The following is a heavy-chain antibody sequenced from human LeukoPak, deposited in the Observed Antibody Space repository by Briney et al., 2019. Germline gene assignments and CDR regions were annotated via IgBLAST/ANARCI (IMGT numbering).Heavy chain of an antibody. CDR2: IIPIFGTA. CDR3: ATPLGATVVTPDDLYYYYGMDV. Sequence: VASVKVSCKASGGTFSSYAISWVRQAPGQGLEWMGGIIPIFGTANYAQKFQGRVTITADESTSTAYMELSSLRSEDTAVYYCATPLGATVVTPDDLYYYYGMDVWGQGTTVTVSS. V-gene: IGHV1-69*13. CDR1: GGTFSSYA. J-gene: IGHJ6*02. D-gene: IGHD4-23*01.